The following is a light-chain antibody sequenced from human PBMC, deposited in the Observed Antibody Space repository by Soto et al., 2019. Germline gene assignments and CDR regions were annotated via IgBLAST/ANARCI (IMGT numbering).Light chain of an antibody. CDR2: DVS. V-gene: IGLV2-14*01. CDR1: SSDIGTYNY. J-gene: IGLJ2*01. Sequence: QSALTQPASVSGSPGQSITISCTGTSSDIGTYNYVSWYQHHPGKVPKLMIYDVSNRPSGVSNRFSGSKSGNTASLTISGLQAEDEADYYFSSYSSSSTLLLFGGGTKLTVL. CDR3: SSYSSSSTLLL.